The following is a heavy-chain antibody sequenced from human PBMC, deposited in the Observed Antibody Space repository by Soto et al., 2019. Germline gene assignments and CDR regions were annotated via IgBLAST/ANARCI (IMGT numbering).Heavy chain of an antibody. V-gene: IGHV3-21*01. Sequence: EVQLIERGGGLVKPGGSLRLSCAASGFTFSSYSMNWVRQAPGKGLEWVSSISSSSTYIYYADSVKGRFTISRDNAKNSLYLQMNSLRAEDTAVYYCARIEPTVRPDWGQGTQVTVSS. D-gene: IGHD1-1*01. J-gene: IGHJ4*02. CDR2: ISSSSTYI. CDR1: GFTFSSYS. CDR3: ARIEPTVRPD.